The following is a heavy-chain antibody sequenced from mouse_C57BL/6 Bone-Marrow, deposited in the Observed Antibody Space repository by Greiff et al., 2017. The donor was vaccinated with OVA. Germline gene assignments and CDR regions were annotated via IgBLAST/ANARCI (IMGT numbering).Heavy chain of an antibody. J-gene: IGHJ3*01. CDR3: ARSYYGSSSPWFAY. CDR2: INPNNGGT. D-gene: IGHD1-1*01. Sequence: VQLQQSGPELVKPGASVKIPCKASGYTFTDYNMDWVKQSHGKSLEWIGDINPNNGGTIYNQKFKGKATLTVDKSSSTAYMELRSLTSEDTAVYYCARSYYGSSSPWFAYWGQGTLVTVSA. V-gene: IGHV1-18*01. CDR1: GYTFTDYN.